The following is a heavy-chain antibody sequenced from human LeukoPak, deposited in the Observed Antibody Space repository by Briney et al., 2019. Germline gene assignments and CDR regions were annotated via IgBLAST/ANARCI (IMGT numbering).Heavy chain of an antibody. CDR1: GFPFSRYS. J-gene: IGHJ4*03. V-gene: IGHV3-48*01. D-gene: IGHD3-22*01. CDR2: ISTDSRTI. Sequence: PGGSLRLSCAPSGFPFSRYSMSWVRQAPGKGLKWIAYISTDSRTIYSGDSVKGRFSISRDNDKSLLYLHMDNLRVEDTAVYYCTTYFDTTGYFEEAYDTWGQGTLVTVSA. CDR3: TTYFDTTGYFEEAYDT.